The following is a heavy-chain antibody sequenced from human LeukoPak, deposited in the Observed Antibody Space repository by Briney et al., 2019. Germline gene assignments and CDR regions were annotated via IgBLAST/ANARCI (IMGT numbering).Heavy chain of an antibody. Sequence: ASVKVSCKASGYTFTSYDINWVRQATGQGLEWMGWMNPNSGNTGYAQKFQGRVTITRNTSISTAYMELSSLRSEDTAVYYCARLFEDIVAANYWGQGTLVTVSS. CDR1: GYTFTSYD. D-gene: IGHD5-12*01. V-gene: IGHV1-8*03. J-gene: IGHJ4*02. CDR2: MNPNSGNT. CDR3: ARLFEDIVAANY.